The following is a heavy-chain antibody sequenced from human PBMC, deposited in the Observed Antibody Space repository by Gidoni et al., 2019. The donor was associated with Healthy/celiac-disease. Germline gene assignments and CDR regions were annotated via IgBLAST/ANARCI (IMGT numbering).Heavy chain of an antibody. J-gene: IGHJ4*02. V-gene: IGHV3-30-3*01. CDR1: GFTFSSSA. D-gene: IGHD6-19*01. CDR3: AREYSSGWYGELYYFDY. CDR2: ISYDGSNK. Sequence: QVQLVESGGGVVQPGRSLRLSCAASGFTFSSSAMHWVRQAPGKGLEWVAVISYDGSNKYYADSVKGRFTISRDNSKNTLYLQMNSLRAEDTAVYYCAREYSSGWYGELYYFDYWGQGTLVTVSS.